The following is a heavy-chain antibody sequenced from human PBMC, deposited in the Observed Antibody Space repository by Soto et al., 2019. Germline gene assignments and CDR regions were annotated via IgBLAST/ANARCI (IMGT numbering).Heavy chain of an antibody. CDR2: IYYAAIS. J-gene: IGHJ2*01. CDR3: ARPRDVAERGFRGHGWYFDV. CDR1: GESITGYF. D-gene: IGHD5-12*01. V-gene: IGHV4-59*08. Sequence: QVRLQESGPGLVQPSETLSLTCSVSGESITGYFWSWIRQPPGKALEWIGHIYYAAISKYNPSPENRVTMSVDTTKNEFSLSLTSVTAADTAVYYCARPRDVAERGFRGHGWYFDVWGRGALVVVSS.